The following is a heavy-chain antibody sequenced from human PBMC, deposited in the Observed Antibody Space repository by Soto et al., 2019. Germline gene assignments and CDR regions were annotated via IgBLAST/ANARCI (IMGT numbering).Heavy chain of an antibody. V-gene: IGHV1-69*02. CDR2: FNPILSFS. CDR1: GDTFNFYT. D-gene: IGHD3-10*01. J-gene: IGHJ4*02. Sequence: SVKVSCKASGDTFNFYTINWVRQAPGLGLEWMGRFNPILSFSNSALKFQGRVTLTADKSTSTAYMVLSSLRSEDTAMYYCATSFGSGSRAFDYWGRAPLVSVSS. CDR3: ATSFGSGSRAFDY.